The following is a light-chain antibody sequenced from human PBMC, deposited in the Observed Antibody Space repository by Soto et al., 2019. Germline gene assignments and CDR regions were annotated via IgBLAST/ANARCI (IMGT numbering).Light chain of an antibody. CDR2: KAS. V-gene: IGKV3-15*01. CDR1: RSVSSK. Sequence: DIRMTQSPATVSVSPGDRVTLSCRASRSVSSKVAWYQQKPGQAPRLLIYKASSRESGVPSRFSGSGFGTEFTLTISSLQSEDFAVYNCEQYNILPQPFGQVTIV. J-gene: IGKJ1*01. CDR3: EQYNILPQP.